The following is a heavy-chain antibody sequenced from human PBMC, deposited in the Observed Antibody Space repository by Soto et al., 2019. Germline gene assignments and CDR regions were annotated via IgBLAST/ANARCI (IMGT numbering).Heavy chain of an antibody. CDR3: ARDAPPPELRFLEWHNYDYNGMDV. D-gene: IGHD3-3*01. CDR2: ISCYNGKT. CDR1: GYSFTAYG. Sequence: QVQVVQSGDEVKETGASVRVSCKTSGYSFTAYGISWVRQAPGQGLECMGWISCYNGKTKYAQKVQGRVTMTTDTSTSTAYMEVRSLRSDDTAIYYCARDAPPPELRFLEWHNYDYNGMDVWGQGTTVTVSS. V-gene: IGHV1-18*01. J-gene: IGHJ6*02.